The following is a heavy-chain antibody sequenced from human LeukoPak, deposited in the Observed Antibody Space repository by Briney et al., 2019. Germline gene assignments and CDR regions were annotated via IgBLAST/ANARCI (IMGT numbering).Heavy chain of an antibody. D-gene: IGHD6-19*01. CDR1: GFTFSSYA. V-gene: IGHV3-21*01. J-gene: IGHJ5*02. CDR3: ARTYSSGWYRP. CDR2: ISSSSSYI. Sequence: GGSLRLSCAASGFTFSSYAMTWVRQAPGKGLEWVSSISSSSSYIYYADLVKGRFTISRDNAKNSLYLQMNSLRAEDTAVYYCARTYSSGWYRPWGQGTLVTVSS.